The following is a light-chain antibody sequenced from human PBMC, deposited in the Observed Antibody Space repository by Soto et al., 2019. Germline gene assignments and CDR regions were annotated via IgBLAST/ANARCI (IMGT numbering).Light chain of an antibody. CDR2: SNN. Sequence: QSVLTQPPSASGTPGQRVTISCSGSSSNIGSNTVNWYQQLPGTAPKLLIYSNNQRPSEVPDRFSGSKSGTSASLAISGLQSEDEADYYCAAWDDSLEVVFGGGTKLTVL. CDR1: SSNIGSNT. V-gene: IGLV1-44*01. J-gene: IGLJ2*01. CDR3: AAWDDSLEVV.